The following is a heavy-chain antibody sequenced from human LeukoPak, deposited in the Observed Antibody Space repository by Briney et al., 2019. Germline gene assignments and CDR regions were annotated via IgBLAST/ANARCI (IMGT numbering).Heavy chain of an antibody. V-gene: IGHV3-7*01. J-gene: IGHJ4*02. D-gene: IGHD3/OR15-3a*01. Sequence: GGSLRLSCAASGFTFSSSWMTWVRQAPGKGLEWVANIKEDGSEKYYVDSVQGRFTISRDNAQNSLYLQMNSLRAEDTAVYYCATGLYYIDYWGQGTLVTVSS. CDR1: GFTFSSSW. CDR3: ATGLYYIDY. CDR2: IKEDGSEK.